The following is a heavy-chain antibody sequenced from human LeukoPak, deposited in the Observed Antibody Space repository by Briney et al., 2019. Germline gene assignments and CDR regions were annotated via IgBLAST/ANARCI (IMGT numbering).Heavy chain of an antibody. CDR2: FDPEDGET. D-gene: IGHD2-2*01. CDR3: ATIVVVSLGYYYMDV. Sequence: SVKVSCKVSGYTLTELSMHWVRQASGKGLEWMGGFDPEDGETIYAQKFQGRVTMTEDTSTDTAYMELGSLRSEDTAVYYCATIVVVSLGYYYMDVWGKGTTVTVSS. CDR1: GYTLTELS. V-gene: IGHV1-24*01. J-gene: IGHJ6*03.